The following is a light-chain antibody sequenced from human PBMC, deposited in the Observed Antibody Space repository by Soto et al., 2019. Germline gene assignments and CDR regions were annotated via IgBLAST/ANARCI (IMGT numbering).Light chain of an antibody. CDR1: QNINNY. J-gene: IGKJ5*01. Sequence: DIQMTQSPSSLSASVGDRVTITCQASQNINNYLNWYQQKPGRAPKLLIYDASNLEAGVPARFRGSGAGTDFTFTSSRLQPEDIEKYYCQQYENLPTFGQGTQLEIK. CDR2: DAS. V-gene: IGKV1-33*01. CDR3: QQYENLPT.